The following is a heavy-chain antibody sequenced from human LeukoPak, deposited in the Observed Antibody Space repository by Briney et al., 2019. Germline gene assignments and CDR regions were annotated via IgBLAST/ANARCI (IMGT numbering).Heavy chain of an antibody. J-gene: IGHJ4*02. D-gene: IGHD3-10*01. CDR1: GFTFSSYG. V-gene: IGHV3-30*18. Sequence: GGSLRLSCAASGFTFSSYGMHWVRQAPGKGLEWVAVISYDGSNKYYADSVKGRFTISRDNSKNTLYLQMNSLRAEDTAVYYCAKALMVRGVNDYWGQGTLVTVSS. CDR3: AKALMVRGVNDY. CDR2: ISYDGSNK.